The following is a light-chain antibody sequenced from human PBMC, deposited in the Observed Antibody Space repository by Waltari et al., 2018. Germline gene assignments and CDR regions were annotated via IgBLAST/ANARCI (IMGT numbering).Light chain of an antibody. V-gene: IGKV4-1*01. CDR1: QSVLYSSNNKNY. J-gene: IGKJ2*01. Sequence: DIVMTQSPDSLAVSLGERATINCKSSQSVLYSSNNKNYLAWYQQKPGQPPKLLIYWASTRESGFPYRFSGSGSGTDFTLTISSLQAEDVAVYYCQQYYSTPYTFGQGTKLEIK. CDR3: QQYYSTPYT. CDR2: WAS.